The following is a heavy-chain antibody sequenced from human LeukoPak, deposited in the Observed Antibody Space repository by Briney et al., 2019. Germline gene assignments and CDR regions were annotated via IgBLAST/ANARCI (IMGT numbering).Heavy chain of an antibody. CDR1: GGSFSGYY. D-gene: IGHD3-22*01. Sequence: SETLSLTCAVYGGSFSGYYWSWIRQPPGKGLEWIGEINHSGSTNYNPSLKSRVTISVDTSKNQFSLKLSSVTAADTAVYYCARGPILFCDSSGPPYYFDYWGQGTLVTVSS. V-gene: IGHV4-34*01. CDR2: INHSGST. J-gene: IGHJ4*02. CDR3: ARGPILFCDSSGPPYYFDY.